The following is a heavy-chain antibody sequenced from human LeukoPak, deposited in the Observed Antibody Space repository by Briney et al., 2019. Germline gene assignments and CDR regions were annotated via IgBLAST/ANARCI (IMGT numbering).Heavy chain of an antibody. D-gene: IGHD3-10*01. J-gene: IGHJ4*02. CDR3: ATVAVIRGVTYFDY. Sequence: SETLSLTCNVSGGSISSYYWSWIRQPPGKGLEWIAYLFYSGSTDYNPSLESRVTISVDTSKNQFSLKLRSVTAAETAVYYCATVAVIRGVTYFDYWGQGTLVTVSS. CDR2: LFYSGST. CDR1: GGSISSYY. V-gene: IGHV4-59*01.